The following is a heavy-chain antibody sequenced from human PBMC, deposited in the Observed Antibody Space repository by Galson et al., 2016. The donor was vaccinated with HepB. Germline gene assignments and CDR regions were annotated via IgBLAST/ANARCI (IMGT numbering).Heavy chain of an antibody. Sequence: SLRLSCAASGFTFSSHWMHWVRQAPGKGLVWVSRINTDGSSTSHADSVKGRFTISRDNAKNTLYLQMNSLRAEDTAAYYCARGGSRPIDYWGQGTLATVSS. V-gene: IGHV3-74*01. CDR3: ARGGSRPIDY. D-gene: IGHD1-26*01. J-gene: IGHJ4*02. CDR1: GFTFSSHW. CDR2: INTDGSST.